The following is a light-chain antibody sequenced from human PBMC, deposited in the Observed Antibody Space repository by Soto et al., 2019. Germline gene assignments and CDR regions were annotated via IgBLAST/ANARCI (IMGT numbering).Light chain of an antibody. Sequence: EIVMTQSPATLSASPREGATLSCRASQSVSSNLAWYQQKPGQAPRLLIFGASTRATGIPARFSGSGSGAEFSLTISALQSEDFAIYYCQQYSNWPLTFGGGTKVGIK. CDR3: QQYSNWPLT. CDR1: QSVSSN. V-gene: IGKV3-15*01. J-gene: IGKJ4*01. CDR2: GAS.